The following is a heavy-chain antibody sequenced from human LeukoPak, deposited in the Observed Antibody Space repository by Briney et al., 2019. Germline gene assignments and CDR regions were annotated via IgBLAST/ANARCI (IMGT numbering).Heavy chain of an antibody. CDR3: AKMDIVVVPAAMQGPFDY. Sequence: GGSLRLSCAASGFIFNNYGMSWVRQAPGKGLEWVSAISGSGGSTYYADSVKGRFTISRDNSKNTLYLQMNSLRAEDTAVYYCAKMDIVVVPAAMQGPFDYWGQGTLVTVSS. D-gene: IGHD2-2*03. V-gene: IGHV3-23*01. J-gene: IGHJ4*02. CDR2: ISGSGGST. CDR1: GFIFNNYG.